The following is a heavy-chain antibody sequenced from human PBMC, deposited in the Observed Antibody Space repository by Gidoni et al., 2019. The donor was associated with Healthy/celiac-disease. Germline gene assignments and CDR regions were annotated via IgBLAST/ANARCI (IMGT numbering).Heavy chain of an antibody. CDR1: SISSYY. J-gene: IGHJ3*02. CDR3: ARGKTFPGAFDI. Sequence: SISSYYWSWIRQPPGKGLEWIGYIYYSGSTNYNPSLKSRVTISVDTSKNQFSLKLSSVTAADTAVYYCARGKTFPGAFDIWGQGTMVTVSS. CDR2: IYYSGST. V-gene: IGHV4-59*01.